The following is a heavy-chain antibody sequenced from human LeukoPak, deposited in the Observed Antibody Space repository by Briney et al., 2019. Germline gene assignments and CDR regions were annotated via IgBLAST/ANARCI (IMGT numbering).Heavy chain of an antibody. Sequence: GESLKISCKASRYSFTNYWIGWVRQIPGKGLEWMGIIYSGDSDTRYSPSFQGQVTISVDKSISTAYLQWSSLKASDTAMYYCARLRAYGDYLNAFDIWGQGTMVTVSS. D-gene: IGHD4-17*01. J-gene: IGHJ3*02. CDR3: ARLRAYGDYLNAFDI. CDR2: IYSGDSDT. CDR1: RYSFTNYW. V-gene: IGHV5-51*01.